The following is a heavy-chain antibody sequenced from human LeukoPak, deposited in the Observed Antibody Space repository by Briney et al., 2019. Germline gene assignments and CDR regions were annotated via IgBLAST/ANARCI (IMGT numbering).Heavy chain of an antibody. CDR1: GFTFSSYA. CDR3: ARTIAAAARFDY. V-gene: IGHV3-23*01. CDR2: VSGSGGTT. Sequence: GGSLRLSCAASGFTFSSYAISWVRQAPGKGLEWVSAVSGSGGTTYYTDSVKGRFTISRDTRDNSKNTLYLQMNSLRAEDTAVYYCARTIAAAARFDYWGQGTLVTVSS. J-gene: IGHJ4*02. D-gene: IGHD6-13*01.